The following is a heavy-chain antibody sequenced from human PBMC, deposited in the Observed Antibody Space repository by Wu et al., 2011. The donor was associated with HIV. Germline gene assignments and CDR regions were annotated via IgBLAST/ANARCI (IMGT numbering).Heavy chain of an antibody. D-gene: IGHD2-15*01. CDR2: IIPIFGTT. CDR1: GGTFSSYA. J-gene: IGHJ4*02. CDR3: ARAASAAGGDY. Sequence: QVQLVQSGAEVKKPGSSVKVSCKASGGTFSSYAISWVRQAPGQGLEWMGRIIPIFGTTNYAQKFQGRVTITADNMELSSLRYEDTAVYYCARAASAAGGDYWGQGTLVTVSS. V-gene: IGHV1-69*06.